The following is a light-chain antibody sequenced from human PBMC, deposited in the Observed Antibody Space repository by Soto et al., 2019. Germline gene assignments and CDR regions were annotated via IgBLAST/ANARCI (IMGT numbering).Light chain of an antibody. CDR3: SSYTSIATL. Sequence: QSVLTQPPSASGTPGQRVTISCSGSSSNIGSNYVYWYQQLPGTAPKLLIYRNNQRPSGVPDRFSGSKSGTSASLAISGLRSEDEADYYCSSYTSIATLFGGGTKLTVL. V-gene: IGLV1-47*01. J-gene: IGLJ2*01. CDR2: RNN. CDR1: SSNIGSNY.